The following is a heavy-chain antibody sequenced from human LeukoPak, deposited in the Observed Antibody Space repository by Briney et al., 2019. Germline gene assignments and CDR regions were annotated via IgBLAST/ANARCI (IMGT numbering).Heavy chain of an antibody. Sequence: ASVKVSCKASGGTFSSYAISWVRQAPGQGLEWMGGIIPIFGTANYAQKFQGRVTITADKSTSTAYMELSSLRSEDTAVYYCARGRGHIGSSTDYYYYYYMDVWGKGTTVTVSS. CDR2: IIPIFGTA. CDR1: GGTFSSYA. D-gene: IGHD2-21*01. J-gene: IGHJ6*03. V-gene: IGHV1-69*06. CDR3: ARGRGHIGSSTDYYYYYYMDV.